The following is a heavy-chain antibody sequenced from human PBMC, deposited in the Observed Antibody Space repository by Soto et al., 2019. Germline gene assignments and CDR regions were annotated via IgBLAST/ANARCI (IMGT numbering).Heavy chain of an antibody. Sequence: GESLKISCNGSGYSFTSYWISWVRQMPGKGLEWMGRIDPSDSYTNYSPSFQGHVTISADKSISTAYLQWSSLKASDTAMYYCARLPITGTENYYYGMDVWGQGTTVIVSS. CDR2: IDPSDSYT. V-gene: IGHV5-10-1*01. J-gene: IGHJ6*02. CDR1: GYSFTSYW. CDR3: ARLPITGTENYYYGMDV. D-gene: IGHD1-7*01.